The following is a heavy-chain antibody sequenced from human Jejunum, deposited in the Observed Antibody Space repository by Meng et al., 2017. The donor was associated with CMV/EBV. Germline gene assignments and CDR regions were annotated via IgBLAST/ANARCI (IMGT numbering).Heavy chain of an antibody. CDR2: KSPTKSS. CDR3: ARAYSSSCRVDY. Sequence: AGSGDSNIKLTWWSWVRQSPGQGLEWLGEKSPTKSSNYNPSLKSRVTISVDRSKNQFSLKLTSVTAADTAVYYCARAYSSSCRVDYWGQGTLVTVSS. V-gene: IGHV4-4*02. D-gene: IGHD6-6*01. CDR1: GDSNIKLTW. J-gene: IGHJ4*02.